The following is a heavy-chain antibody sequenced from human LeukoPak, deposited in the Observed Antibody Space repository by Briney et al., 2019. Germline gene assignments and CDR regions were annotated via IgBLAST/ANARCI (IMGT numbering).Heavy chain of an antibody. CDR2: INSDGSST. D-gene: IGHD3-3*01. Sequence: GGSLRLSCAASGFTFSSYWMHWVRQAPGKGLVWVSRINSDGSSTSYADSVKGRFTISRDNAKNTLYLLMNSLRAEDTAVYYCARDWARKYYDFWSGTRNYGMDVWGQGTTVTVSS. V-gene: IGHV3-74*01. CDR3: ARDWARKYYDFWSGTRNYGMDV. J-gene: IGHJ6*02. CDR1: GFTFSSYW.